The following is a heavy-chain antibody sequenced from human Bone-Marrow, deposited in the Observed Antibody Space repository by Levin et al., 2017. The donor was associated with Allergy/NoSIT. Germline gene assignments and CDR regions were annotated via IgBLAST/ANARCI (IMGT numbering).Heavy chain of an antibody. CDR2: ITTRSNAYAT. Sequence: AGGSLRLSCAASGFTFSGSAMHWVRQASGKGLEWLGHITTRSNAYATSDAASVRGRFSISRDDSQNTAYMQRNSLKTEDSAVYFCTRGSDSYDANMVMWFVPWGQGALVTVSS. D-gene: IGHD4/OR15-4a*01. CDR1: GFTFSGSA. J-gene: IGHJ5*02. CDR3: TRGSDSYDANMVMWFVP. V-gene: IGHV3-73*01.